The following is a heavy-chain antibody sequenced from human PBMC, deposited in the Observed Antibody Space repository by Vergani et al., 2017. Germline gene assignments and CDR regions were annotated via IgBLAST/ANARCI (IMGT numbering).Heavy chain of an antibody. V-gene: IGHV4-31*03. CDR3: ARMGGYDEGDAFRIGYFDS. D-gene: IGHD5-12*01. CDR2: IYYTGST. CDR1: GDSISSGVYY. J-gene: IGHJ4*02. Sequence: QVQLQESGPGLVKPSQTLSLTCSVSGDSISSGVYYWNWIRQHPGKGLEWIGYIYYTGSTHHNPSLRRRINMSVDTSKNQFYLKLNSVTAADTAMYYCARMGGYDEGDAFRIGYFDSWGPGILVTVSS.